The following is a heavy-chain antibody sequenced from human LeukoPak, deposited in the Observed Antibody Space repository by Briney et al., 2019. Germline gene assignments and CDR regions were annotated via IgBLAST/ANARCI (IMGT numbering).Heavy chain of an antibody. CDR2: LSYDGSNK. D-gene: IGHD2-2*01. CDR1: GFTFSSYA. V-gene: IGHV3-30-3*01. CDR3: AKDRVVVVPYYYYYYMGV. J-gene: IGHJ6*03. Sequence: PGRSLRLSCAASGFTFSSYAMHWVRQAPGKGLEWVAVLSYDGSNKYYADSVKGRFTISRDNSKNTLYLQMNSLRAEDTAVYYCAKDRVVVVPYYYYYYMGVWGKGTTVTVSS.